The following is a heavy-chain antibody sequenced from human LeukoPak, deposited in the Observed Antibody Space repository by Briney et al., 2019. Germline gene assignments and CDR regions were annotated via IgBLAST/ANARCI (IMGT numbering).Heavy chain of an antibody. J-gene: IGHJ4*02. D-gene: IGHD2-2*01. CDR3: ASGVHCSSTSCRDY. CDR2: INTDGSST. V-gene: IGHV3-74*01. CDR1: GFTFDDYA. Sequence: GGSLRLSCAASGFTFDDYAMHWVRHAPGKGLVWVSRINTDGSSTSYADSVKGRFTISRDNAKNTLYLQMNSLRAEDTAVYYCASGVHCSSTSCRDYWGQGTLVTVSS.